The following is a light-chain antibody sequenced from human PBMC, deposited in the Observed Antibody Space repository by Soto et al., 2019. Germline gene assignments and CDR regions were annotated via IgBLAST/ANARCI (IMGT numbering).Light chain of an antibody. Sequence: EIVMTQSPVTLSESPGERVTLSCRASQSVSNNLAWYQQKSGQAPRLLIYGASTRVTGIPARFSGSGSGTEFTLTISSLQFEDFAIYYCQQYDNWPPVTFGQGTRLDIK. V-gene: IGKV3-15*01. CDR1: QSVSNN. J-gene: IGKJ5*01. CDR3: QQYDNWPPVT. CDR2: GAS.